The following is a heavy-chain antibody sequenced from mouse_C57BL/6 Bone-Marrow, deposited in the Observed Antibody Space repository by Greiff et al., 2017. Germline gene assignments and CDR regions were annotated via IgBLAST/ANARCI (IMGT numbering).Heavy chain of an antibody. J-gene: IGHJ1*03. Sequence: VQLQQSGPELVKPGASVKISCKASGYSFTGYYMNWVKQSPEKSLEWIGEINPSTGGTTYNQKFKAKATLTVDKSSSTAYMQLKSLTSEDSAVYYCARSTTVVPPYWYFDVWGTGTTVTVSS. CDR2: INPSTGGT. CDR1: GYSFTGYY. CDR3: ARSTTVVPPYWYFDV. V-gene: IGHV1-42*01. D-gene: IGHD1-1*01.